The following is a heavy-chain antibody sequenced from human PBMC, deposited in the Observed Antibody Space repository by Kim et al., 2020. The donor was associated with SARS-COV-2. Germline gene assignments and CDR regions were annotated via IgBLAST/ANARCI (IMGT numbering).Heavy chain of an antibody. CDR1: GFTFSSYA. J-gene: IGHJ5*02. Sequence: GGSLRLSCAASGFTFSSYAMHWVRQAPGKGLEWVAVISYDGSNKYYADSVKGRFTISRDNSKNTLYLQMNSLRAEDTTVYYCARSGSGSYFNWFDPWGQGTLVTVSS. D-gene: IGHD3-10*01. CDR2: ISYDGSNK. CDR3: ARSGSGSYFNWFDP. V-gene: IGHV3-30-3*01.